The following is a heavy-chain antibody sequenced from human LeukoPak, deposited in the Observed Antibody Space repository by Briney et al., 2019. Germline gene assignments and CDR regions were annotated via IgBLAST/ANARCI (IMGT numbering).Heavy chain of an antibody. Sequence: GGSLRLSCAASGFTFSDYYMSWIRQPPGKGLEWVSYISSSGSTIYYADSVKGRFTISRDNAKNSLYLQMNSLRAEDTAVYYCHPWYCSSTSCYIEPSSGFGMDVWGQGTTVTVSS. CDR3: HPWYCSSTSCYIEPSSGFGMDV. D-gene: IGHD2-2*02. J-gene: IGHJ6*02. V-gene: IGHV3-11*01. CDR2: ISSSGSTI. CDR1: GFTFSDYY.